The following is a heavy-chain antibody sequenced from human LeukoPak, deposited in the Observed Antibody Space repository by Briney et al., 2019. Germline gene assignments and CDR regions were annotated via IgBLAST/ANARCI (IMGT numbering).Heavy chain of an antibody. CDR3: ARDSSGYDFVY. D-gene: IGHD5-12*01. Sequence: SETLSLTCTVSGYSISSGYYWSWIRQPAGKGLEWIGRIYTSGSTNYNPSLKSRVTMSVDTSKNQFSLKLSSVTAADTAVYYCARDSSGYDFVYWGQGTLVTVSS. CDR1: GYSISSGYY. V-gene: IGHV4-4*07. CDR2: IYTSGST. J-gene: IGHJ4*02.